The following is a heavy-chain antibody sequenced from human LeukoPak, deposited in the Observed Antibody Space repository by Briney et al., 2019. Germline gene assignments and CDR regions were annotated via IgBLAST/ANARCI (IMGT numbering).Heavy chain of an antibody. D-gene: IGHD3-10*01. V-gene: IGHV1-69*06. CDR3: ARDRHGSGSYYLYFDY. Sequence: SVKVSCKASGGTFSSYAISWVRQAPGQGLEWMGGIIPIFGTANYAQKFQGRVTITADKSTSTACMELSSLRSEDTAVYYCARDRHGSGSYYLYFDYWGQGTLVTVSS. CDR2: IIPIFGTA. J-gene: IGHJ4*02. CDR1: GGTFSSYA.